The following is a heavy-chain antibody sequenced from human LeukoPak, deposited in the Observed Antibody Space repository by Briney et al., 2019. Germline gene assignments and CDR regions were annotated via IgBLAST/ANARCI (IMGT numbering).Heavy chain of an antibody. CDR2: IRSKANSYAT. CDR3: TFYGSGSYYDY. J-gene: IGHJ4*02. D-gene: IGHD3-10*01. Sequence: GGSLRLSCAASGFTFSGSAMHCVRQASGKGLEWVGRIRSKANSYATAYAASVKGRFTISRDDSKNTAYLQMNSLKTEDTAVYYCTFYGSGSYYDYWGQGTLVTVSS. V-gene: IGHV3-73*01. CDR1: GFTFSGSA.